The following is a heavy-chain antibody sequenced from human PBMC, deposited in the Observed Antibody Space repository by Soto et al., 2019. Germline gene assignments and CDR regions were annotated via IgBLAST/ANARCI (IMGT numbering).Heavy chain of an antibody. J-gene: IGHJ4*02. V-gene: IGHV2-5*02. Sequence: QITLKESGATLVNPTEPLTLTCTFFGFSFSTIGVGVGWIRQPPGKALEWLALIYWDDDERYNPSLKTRLTNTKDTAKNQVVLTITNMDPVDTATYYGAHRASGIKEGIFDYWGQGTLVTVSS. CDR1: GFSFSTIGVG. D-gene: IGHD1-26*01. CDR3: AHRASGIKEGIFDY. CDR2: IYWDDDE.